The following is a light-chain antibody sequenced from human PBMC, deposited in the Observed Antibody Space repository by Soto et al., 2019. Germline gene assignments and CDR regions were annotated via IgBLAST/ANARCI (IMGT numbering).Light chain of an antibody. CDR3: SSYTSSSTLGV. Sequence: QSALTQPASVSGSPGQSITISCTGTSSDVGGYNYVSWYQQHPGKAPKLMIYEVSNRPSGASNRFSGSKSGNTASLTISGLQAEDEADYYCSSYTSSSTLGVFGTGTKLTVL. V-gene: IGLV2-14*01. CDR2: EVS. J-gene: IGLJ1*01. CDR1: SSDVGGYNY.